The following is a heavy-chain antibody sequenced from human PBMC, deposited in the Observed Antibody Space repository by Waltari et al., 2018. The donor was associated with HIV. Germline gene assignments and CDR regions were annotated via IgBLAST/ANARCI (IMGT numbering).Heavy chain of an antibody. Sequence: QVQLVESGGGVVQPGRSLRLSCAASGFTFRSYGIHWVRQAPGKGLEWVAGKWYDGSKEYYGDSVKGRLTVSRDNSKNMVYLQMNRLRAEDTAMYHCARADCGGDCYFDFWGQGTPVTVSS. CDR3: ARADCGGDCYFDF. CDR1: GFTFRSYG. V-gene: IGHV3-33*01. J-gene: IGHJ4*02. CDR2: KWYDGSKE. D-gene: IGHD2-21*02.